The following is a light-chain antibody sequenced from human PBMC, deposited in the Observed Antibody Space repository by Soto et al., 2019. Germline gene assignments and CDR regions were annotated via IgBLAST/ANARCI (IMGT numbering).Light chain of an antibody. CDR1: SSNIGSNT. CDR3: AAWDDILNGVL. CDR2: SYN. J-gene: IGLJ2*01. V-gene: IGLV1-44*01. Sequence: QSVLTQPPSASGTPGQWVIISCSGSSSNIGSNTVNWYQQIPGTAPKLLIYSYNQRPSGVPDRFSGSKSDTSASLAISGLQSEDEAEYYCAAWDDILNGVLFGGGTKLTFL.